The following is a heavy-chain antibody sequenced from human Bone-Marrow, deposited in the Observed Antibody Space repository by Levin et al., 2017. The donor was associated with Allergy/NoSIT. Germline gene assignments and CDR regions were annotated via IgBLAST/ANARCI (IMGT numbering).Heavy chain of an antibody. CDR3: ATYAWQHGSGWYWYFDL. J-gene: IGHJ2*01. V-gene: IGHV3-23*01. D-gene: IGHD6-19*01. CDR2: ITGSGGST. Sequence: GGSLRLSCVASGFTFSSNAMTWVRQAPGKGLEWVSTITGSGGSTYYADSVKGRFTISRDNSKNTPYLQMNSLRAEDPAINYGATYAWQHGSGWYWYFDLWGRGTLVTVSS. CDR1: GFTFSSNA.